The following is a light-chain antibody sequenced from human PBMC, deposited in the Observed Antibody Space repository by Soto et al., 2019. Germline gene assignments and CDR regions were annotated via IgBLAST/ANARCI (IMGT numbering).Light chain of an antibody. CDR2: GAS. J-gene: IGKJ2*01. CDR3: QQYDNSPHT. V-gene: IGKV3-20*01. Sequence: EIVLTQSPGTLSLSPGERATLSCRASQSVSSSYLAWYQHTPGHAPRLLIYGASSRATGIPDRFSGSGSGTDFTLTISRLQPEDFAVYYCQQYDNSPHTFGQGTKLEIK. CDR1: QSVSSSY.